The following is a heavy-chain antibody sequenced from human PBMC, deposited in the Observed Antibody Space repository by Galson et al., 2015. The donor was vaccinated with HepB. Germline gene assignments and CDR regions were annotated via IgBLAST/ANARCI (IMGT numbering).Heavy chain of an antibody. Sequence: SLRLSCAASGFTFTSFGMNWVRQAPGKGLEWVSYISSSNNYIYYADSVKGRFTISRDNAKNTLYLQMNSLRAEDTALYYCAKDPYLYSALAGTMADFDYWGQGTLVTVSS. CDR1: GFTFTSFG. J-gene: IGHJ4*02. CDR3: AKDPYLYSALAGTMADFDY. V-gene: IGHV3-21*03. D-gene: IGHD6-19*01. CDR2: ISSSNNYI.